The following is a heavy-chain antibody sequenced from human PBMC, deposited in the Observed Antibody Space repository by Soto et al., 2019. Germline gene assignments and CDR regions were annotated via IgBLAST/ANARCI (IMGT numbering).Heavy chain of an antibody. V-gene: IGHV3-48*03. CDR1: GFTFSSYK. J-gene: IGHJ4*02. CDR2: ISSSGSSI. D-gene: IGHD1-26*01. CDR3: ARDTEWEVLGTCYFGY. Sequence: EVQLVESGGGLAQPGGSLRLSCAASGFTFSSYKMNWVRQAPGKGLEWVSYISSSGSSIYYADSVKGRFTITRDNAKNSLYLQMNSLRAEDTAVYYCARDTEWEVLGTCYFGYWGQGTLVTVSS.